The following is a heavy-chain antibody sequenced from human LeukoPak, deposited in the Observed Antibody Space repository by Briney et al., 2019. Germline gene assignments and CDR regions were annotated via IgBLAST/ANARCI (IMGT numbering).Heavy chain of an antibody. J-gene: IGHJ6*03. D-gene: IGHD3-10*01. Sequence: GGSLRLSCAASGFTFSSDAMSWVRQAPGKGLEWVSAISGSGGSTYYADSVKGRFTISRDNSKNTLYLQMNSLRDEDTAVFYCAKDGSRSREVFPYYYGSGRLQYMDVWGKGTTVIISS. CDR2: ISGSGGST. CDR3: AKDGSRSREVFPYYYGSGRLQYMDV. V-gene: IGHV3-23*01. CDR1: GFTFSSDA.